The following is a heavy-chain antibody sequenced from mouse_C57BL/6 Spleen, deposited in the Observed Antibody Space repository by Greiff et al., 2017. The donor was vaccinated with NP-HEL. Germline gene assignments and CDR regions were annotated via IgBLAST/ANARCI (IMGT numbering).Heavy chain of an antibody. Sequence: QVQLQQPGAELVKPGASVKMSCKASGYTFTSYWITWVKQRPGQGLEWIGRIHPSDSDTNYNQKFKGKATLTADKSSGTAYMQLSCLTSQGSAVDYSAIPSCYGNPWFAYWGQGTMVTVSA. CDR2: IHPSDSDT. V-gene: IGHV1-74*01. CDR1: GYTFTSYW. CDR3: AIPSCYGNPWFAY. J-gene: IGHJ3*01. D-gene: IGHD2-10*01.